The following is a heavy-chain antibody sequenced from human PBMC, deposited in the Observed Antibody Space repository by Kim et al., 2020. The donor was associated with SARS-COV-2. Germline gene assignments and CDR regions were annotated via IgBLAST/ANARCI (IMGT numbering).Heavy chain of an antibody. CDR3: ARFVPAALFAY. CDR1: GGSFSGHY. CDR2: INHSGST. J-gene: IGHJ4*01. V-gene: IGHV4-34*01. D-gene: IGHD2-2*01. Sequence: SETLSLTCAVYGGSFSGHYWSWIRQSPGKGLEWIGEINHSGSTNYNPSLKSRLTISIDTSKTQFSLKLTSVTAADTAVYYCARFVPAALFAYWGDGTLVT.